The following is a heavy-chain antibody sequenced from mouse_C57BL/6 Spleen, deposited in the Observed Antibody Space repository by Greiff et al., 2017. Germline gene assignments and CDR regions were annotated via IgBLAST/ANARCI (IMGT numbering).Heavy chain of an antibody. V-gene: IGHV14-2*01. CDR1: GFNIKDYY. CDR2: IDPEDGET. D-gene: IGHD1-1*02. J-gene: IGHJ3*01. CDR3: AGHYYGGPWFAY. Sequence: VQLQQSGAELVKPGASVKLSCTASGFNIKDYYMHWVKQRTEQGLEWIGRIDPEDGETKYAPKFQGKATITPDTSSNTAYLQVSRLTSEDTAVYYCAGHYYGGPWFAYWGQGTLVTVSA.